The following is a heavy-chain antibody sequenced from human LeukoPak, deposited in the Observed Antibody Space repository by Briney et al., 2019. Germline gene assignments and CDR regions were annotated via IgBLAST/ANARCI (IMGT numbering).Heavy chain of an antibody. V-gene: IGHV3-48*01. J-gene: IGHJ4*02. Sequence: GGSLRLSCAASGFSFSTYSMNWVRQAPGKGLQWVSYISSGSSAIYYTDPVKGRFTISRDNSKDTLYLQMNSLRAEDTAVYYCAKVLDYYGSGSFDYWGQGALVTVSS. CDR3: AKVLDYYGSGSFDY. CDR1: GFSFSTYS. D-gene: IGHD3-10*01. CDR2: ISSGSSAI.